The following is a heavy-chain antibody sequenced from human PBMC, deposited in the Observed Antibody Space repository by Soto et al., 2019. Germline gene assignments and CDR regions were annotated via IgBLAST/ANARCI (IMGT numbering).Heavy chain of an antibody. CDR1: GYIFTDYY. CDR3: ARERVYYDFWSGYYTAYYYYGMDV. Sequence: ASVKVSCKASGYIFTDYYLHWVRQAPGQGLEWMGWINPHNGGTNYTQKFQGRVTMTRDTSITTAYMELSRLRSDDTAVYYCARERVYYDFWSGYYTAYYYYGMDVWGQ. D-gene: IGHD3-3*01. CDR2: INPHNGGT. V-gene: IGHV1-2*02. J-gene: IGHJ6*02.